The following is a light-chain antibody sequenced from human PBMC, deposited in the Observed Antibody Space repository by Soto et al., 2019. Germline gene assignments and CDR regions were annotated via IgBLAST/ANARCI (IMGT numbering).Light chain of an antibody. J-gene: IGLJ1*01. V-gene: IGLV2-14*03. CDR3: SSYTSESTYV. CDR1: SSDVGAYNY. Sequence: QSVLTQPASVSGSPGQSIAISCTGTSSDVGAYNYVFWYQQHPGKAPKLMIYDVSNRPSGVSDRFSGSKSGNTASLTISGLQAEDEADYYYSSYTSESTYVLGPGTKLTVL. CDR2: DVS.